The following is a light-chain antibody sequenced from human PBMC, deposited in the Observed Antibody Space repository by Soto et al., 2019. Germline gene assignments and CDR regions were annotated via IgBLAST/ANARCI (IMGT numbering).Light chain of an antibody. CDR2: GGS. V-gene: IGKV3D-20*02. J-gene: IGKJ4*01. Sequence: EIVLTQSPGTLSLSPGEGATLSCRASQSVSSSYIAWYQQRPGQAPRLLIFGGSTRASGIPDRFNGSGSGTDFTLTISSLEPEDFAVYYCQQRSNWPVTFGGGTKVDIK. CDR3: QQRSNWPVT. CDR1: QSVSSSY.